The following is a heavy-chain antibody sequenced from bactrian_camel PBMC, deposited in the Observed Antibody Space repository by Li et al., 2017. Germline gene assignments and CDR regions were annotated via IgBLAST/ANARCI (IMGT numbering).Heavy chain of an antibody. CDR1: GFTFSSYA. D-gene: IGHD7*01. V-gene: IGHV3S35*01. J-gene: IGHJ4*01. Sequence: DVQLVESGGGLVQPGGSLRLSCAASGFTFSSYAMSWVRQAPGKGLEWVSSISPAGDATFYADSVKGRFTISQDRGKNTVHLLMNSLKPDDSGTYYCAYESGTTPDLCRRRGPGGYFGQGTQVTVS. CDR2: ISPAGDAT.